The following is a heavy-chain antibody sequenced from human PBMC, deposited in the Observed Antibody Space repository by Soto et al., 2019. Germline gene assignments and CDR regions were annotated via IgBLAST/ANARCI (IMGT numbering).Heavy chain of an antibody. CDR3: AREESHCSSTSCYVDY. Sequence: QVQLVKSGAEVKKPGSSVKVSCKASGGTFRSYAISWVRQAPGQGLEWMGGIIPIFGTANYAQKFQGRVTITADESTSTAYMELSSLRSEDTAVYYCAREESHCSSTSCYVDYWGQGTLVTVSS. V-gene: IGHV1-69*01. J-gene: IGHJ4*02. CDR1: GGTFRSYA. CDR2: IIPIFGTA. D-gene: IGHD2-2*01.